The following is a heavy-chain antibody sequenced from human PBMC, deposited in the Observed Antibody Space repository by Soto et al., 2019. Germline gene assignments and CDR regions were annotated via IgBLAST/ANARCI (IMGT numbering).Heavy chain of an antibody. J-gene: IGHJ3*02. D-gene: IGHD3-22*01. Sequence: SVKVSCKASGFTFTSSAVQWVRQARGQRLEWIGWIVVGSGNTNYAQKFQERVTITRDMSTSTAYMELSSLRSEDTAVYYCAAAHSVVVSDAFDIWGQGTMVTVSS. CDR2: IVVGSGNT. CDR1: GFTFTSSA. CDR3: AAAHSVVVSDAFDI. V-gene: IGHV1-58*01.